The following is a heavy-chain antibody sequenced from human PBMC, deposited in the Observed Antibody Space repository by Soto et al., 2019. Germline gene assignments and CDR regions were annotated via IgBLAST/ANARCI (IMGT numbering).Heavy chain of an antibody. D-gene: IGHD3-10*02. CDR2: IYYSGST. CDR3: ARLPNEVFGFDGMDV. V-gene: IGHV4-30-4*01. Sequence: QVQLQESGPGLVKPSQTLSLTCTVSGGSISSGDYYWSWIRQPPGKGLEWIGYIYYSGSTYYNPSLKSRVTISVDTSKNQFSLKLSSVTAADTAVYYCARLPNEVFGFDGMDVWGQGTTVTVSS. J-gene: IGHJ6*02. CDR1: GGSISSGDYY.